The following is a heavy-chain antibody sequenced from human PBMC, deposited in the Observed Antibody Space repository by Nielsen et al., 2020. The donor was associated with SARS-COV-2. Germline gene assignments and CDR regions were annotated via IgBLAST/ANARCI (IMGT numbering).Heavy chain of an antibody. CDR2: ISGSGGST. V-gene: IGHV3-23*01. CDR1: GFTFSSYG. CDR3: AKDSSSSWYNWFDP. J-gene: IGHJ5*02. Sequence: GESLKISCAASGFTFSSYGMHWVRQAPGKGLEWVSAISGSGGSTYYADSVKGRFTISRDNSKNTLYLQMNSLRAEDTAVYYCAKDSSSSWYNWFDPWGQGTLVTVSS. D-gene: IGHD6-13*01.